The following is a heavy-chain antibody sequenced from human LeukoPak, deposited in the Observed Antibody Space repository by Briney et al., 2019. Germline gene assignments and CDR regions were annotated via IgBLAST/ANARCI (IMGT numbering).Heavy chain of an antibody. CDR1: GYTFSSYA. Sequence: ASVKVSCKASGYTFSSYAMTWVRQAPGQGLEWMGWISTNAGKPSYAQGFTGRFAFSLDTSVSTAYLQISSLKAEDTAVYYCARYYYDSSDYFTWFDPWGQGPLVTVSS. D-gene: IGHD3-22*01. J-gene: IGHJ5*02. CDR3: ARYYYDSSDYFTWFDP. V-gene: IGHV7-4-1*02. CDR2: ISTNAGKP.